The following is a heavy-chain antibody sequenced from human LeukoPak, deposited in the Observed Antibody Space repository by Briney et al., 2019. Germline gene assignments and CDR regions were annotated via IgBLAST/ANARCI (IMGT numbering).Heavy chain of an antibody. CDR1: GFTVSSNY. CDR2: IYSGGST. V-gene: IGHV3-66*01. D-gene: IGHD1-26*01. CDR3: ARDSGSYSRSLDY. Sequence: GGSLRLSCAASGFTVSSNYMSWVRQAPGKGLEWVSVIYSGGSTYYADSVKGRFTISRDNSKNTLYPQMNSLRAEDTAVYYCARDSGSYSRSLDYWGQGTLVTVSS. J-gene: IGHJ4*02.